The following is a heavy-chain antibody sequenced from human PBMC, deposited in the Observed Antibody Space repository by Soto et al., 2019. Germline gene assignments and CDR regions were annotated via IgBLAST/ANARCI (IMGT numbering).Heavy chain of an antibody. CDR1: GFTFSSYA. D-gene: IGHD3-16*01. J-gene: IGHJ4*02. CDR2: ISGSGGST. CDR3: AKVWEFGSRAAYYFDY. V-gene: IGHV3-23*01. Sequence: GGSLRLSCAASGFTFSSYAMSWVRQAPGKGLEWVSAISGSGGSTYYADSVKGRFTISRDNSKNTLYLQMNSLRAEDTAVYYCAKVWEFGSRAAYYFDYWGQGTLVTVSS.